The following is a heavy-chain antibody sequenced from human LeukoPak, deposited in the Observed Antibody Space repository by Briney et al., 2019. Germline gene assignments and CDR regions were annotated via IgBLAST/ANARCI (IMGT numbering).Heavy chain of an antibody. CDR2: ISAYNGNT. J-gene: IGHJ4*02. D-gene: IGHD3-10*01. V-gene: IGHV1-18*01. Sequence: ASVKVSCKASGYTFTSYGISWVRQAPGQGLEWMGWISAYNGNTNYAQKLQGRVTMTTDTSTSTAYMELRSLRSDDTAVYYCARDLRSTMGRGVPRALNYWGQGTLVTVSS. CDR3: ARDLRSTMGRGVPRALNY. CDR1: GYTFTSYG.